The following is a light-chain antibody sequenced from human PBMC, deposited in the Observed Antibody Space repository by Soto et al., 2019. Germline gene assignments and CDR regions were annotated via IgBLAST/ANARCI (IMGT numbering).Light chain of an antibody. V-gene: IGKV1-5*03. Sequence: IQMTQSPSTLSASVGDRVTITCRASQGISSWVAWYQQKPGKAPKLLIYKASSLESGVPSRFSGSGSGTEFTLTISSLQPDDFATYYCQQYNSYSPWTFGQGTKVDIK. CDR3: QQYNSYSPWT. CDR2: KAS. J-gene: IGKJ1*01. CDR1: QGISSW.